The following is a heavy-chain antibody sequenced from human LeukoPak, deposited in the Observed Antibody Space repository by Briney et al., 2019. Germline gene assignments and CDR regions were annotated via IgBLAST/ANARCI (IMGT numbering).Heavy chain of an antibody. Sequence: GASVKVPCKASGYPFTSYGLTWVRQTPGQGLQWMGWIAAYNGATNYAQIFQGRISMTTDTSTNTGYMELRSLRSDDTAVYYCAREYCTNGVCYSGEGYWGQGTLVTVSS. CDR2: IAAYNGAT. CDR3: AREYCTNGVCYSGEGY. J-gene: IGHJ4*02. D-gene: IGHD2-8*01. V-gene: IGHV1-18*01. CDR1: GYPFTSYG.